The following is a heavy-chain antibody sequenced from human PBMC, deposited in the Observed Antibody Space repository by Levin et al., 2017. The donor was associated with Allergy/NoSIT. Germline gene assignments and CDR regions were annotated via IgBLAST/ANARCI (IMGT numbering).Heavy chain of an antibody. Sequence: SETLSLTCNVSGGSITSGSYYWSWIRQPPGRGLEWIGYIYYSGSFNYNPSLKSRVTISVDTSKNQFSLKLRSVTAADTAVYYCARDSWGYEGDGYYVMGGRHIDYWGQGSLVTVSS. J-gene: IGHJ4*02. V-gene: IGHV4-61*01. D-gene: IGHD3-22*01. CDR1: GGSITSGSYY. CDR3: ARDSWGYEGDGYYVMGGRHIDY. CDR2: IYYSGSF.